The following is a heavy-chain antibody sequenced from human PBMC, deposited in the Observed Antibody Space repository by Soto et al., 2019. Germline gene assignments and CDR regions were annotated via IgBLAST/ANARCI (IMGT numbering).Heavy chain of an antibody. D-gene: IGHD2-8*02. CDR2: ITPISGTP. J-gene: IGHJ5*02. CDR1: GGFFSSDA. CDR3: ARIYCSGGICFPNWVDP. V-gene: IGHV1-69*12. Sequence: QVQLVQSGSEVKKPGSSVKVSCKASGGFFSSDAISWVRQAPGQGLEWLGGITPISGTPKYAQKFQGRVTIRADESTSTGYMDLSSLRFEDTAIYYCARIYCSGGICFPNWVDPWGQGTLVTVSS.